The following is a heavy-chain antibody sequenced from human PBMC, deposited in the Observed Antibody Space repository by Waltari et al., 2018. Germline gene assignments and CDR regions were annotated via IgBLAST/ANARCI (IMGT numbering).Heavy chain of an antibody. V-gene: IGHV4-34*01. CDR2: INHSGST. CDR1: GGSFSGYY. D-gene: IGHD3-16*01. J-gene: IGHJ5*02. Sequence: QVQLQQWGAGLLKPSETLSLTCAVYGGSFSGYYWSWIRQPPGKGLEWIGEINHSGSTNYTPSLKSRVTISVDTSKTQFSLKLSSVTAADTAVYYCARGREADYIWGSYRSGRWFDPWGQGTLVTVSS. CDR3: ARGREADYIWGSYRSGRWFDP.